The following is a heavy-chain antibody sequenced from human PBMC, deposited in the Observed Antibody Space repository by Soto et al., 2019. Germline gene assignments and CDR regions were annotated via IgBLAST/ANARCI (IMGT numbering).Heavy chain of an antibody. J-gene: IGHJ6*03. CDR1: GGSIISYY. Sequence: SETLSLTCTVSGGSIISYYWSWIRQPPGKGLEWIGYIYYSGSTNYNPSLKSRVTISVDTSKNQFSLKLSSVTAADTAVYYCARTTVTTYYYYYYMDVWGKGTTVTVSS. V-gene: IGHV4-59*01. CDR2: IYYSGST. CDR3: ARTTVTTYYYYYYMDV. D-gene: IGHD4-17*01.